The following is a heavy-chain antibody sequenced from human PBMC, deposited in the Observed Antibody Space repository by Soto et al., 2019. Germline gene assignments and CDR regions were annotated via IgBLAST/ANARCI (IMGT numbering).Heavy chain of an antibody. D-gene: IGHD1-26*01. Sequence: QVQLVQSGAEVKKPGSSVKVSCKASGGTFSSYTISWVRQAHGQGLEWMGRIIPILGIANYAQKFQGRVTITADKSTSTAYMELSSLRSEDTAVYYCATFSGSYFDAFDIWGQGTMVTVSS. CDR1: GGTFSSYT. CDR2: IIPILGIA. J-gene: IGHJ3*02. CDR3: ATFSGSYFDAFDI. V-gene: IGHV1-69*02.